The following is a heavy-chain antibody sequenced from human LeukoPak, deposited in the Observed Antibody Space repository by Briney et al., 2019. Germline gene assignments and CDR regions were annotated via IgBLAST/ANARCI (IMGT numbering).Heavy chain of an antibody. CDR2: INHSGST. V-gene: IGHV4-34*01. J-gene: IGHJ6*03. CDR3: ARVNWYYYHYYMDV. CDR1: GGSFSGYY. Sequence: SETLSLTCAVYGGSFSGYYWSWIRQPPGKGLEWIGEINHSGSTNYNPSLKSRVTISVDTSKNQFSLKLSSATAADTAVYYCARVNWYYYHYYMDVWGKGTTVTVSS.